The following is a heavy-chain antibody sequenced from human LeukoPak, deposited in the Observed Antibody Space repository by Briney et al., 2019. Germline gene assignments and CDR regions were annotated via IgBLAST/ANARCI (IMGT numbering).Heavy chain of an antibody. D-gene: IGHD1-26*01. CDR2: IYPDDSDT. J-gene: IGHJ3*02. CDR3: AREGTGATMMDRFDI. V-gene: IGHV5-51*01. Sequence: GESLKISCKGSGYSFTNYWIGWVRQMPGKGLEWMGIIYPDDSDTRYSPSFEGQVTISVDKSIRTAYLQWTSLKASDTAIYYCAREGTGATMMDRFDIWGQGTMVTVSS. CDR1: GYSFTNYW.